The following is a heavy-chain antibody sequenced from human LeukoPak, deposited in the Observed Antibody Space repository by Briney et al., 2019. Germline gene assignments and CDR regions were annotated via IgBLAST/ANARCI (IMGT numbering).Heavy chain of an antibody. D-gene: IGHD3-10*01. V-gene: IGHV1-18*01. CDR2: ISADNGNT. CDR1: GYTFTSYG. Sequence: ASVKVSCKASGYTFTSYGISWVRQAPGQGLEWMGWISADNGNTNYAQRRQGRVTMTTDTSTSTASMEVRSLRSDDTAVYYCASGWLVRGPYDLRRRVEQHDYWGQGTLVPVSS. J-gene: IGHJ4*02. CDR3: ASGWLVRGPYDLRRRVEQHDY.